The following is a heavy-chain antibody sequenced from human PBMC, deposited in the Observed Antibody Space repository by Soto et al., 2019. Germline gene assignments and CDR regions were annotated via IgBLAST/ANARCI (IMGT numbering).Heavy chain of an antibody. CDR3: ARHGLLWFGELSTFDY. CDR1: GGSISSSSYY. D-gene: IGHD3-10*01. Sequence: SETLSLTCTVSGGSISSSSYYWGWIRQPPGKGLEWIGSIYYSGSTYYNPSLKSRVTISVDTSKNQFSLKLSSVTAADTAVYYCARHGLLWFGELSTFDYWGQGTLVTVSS. J-gene: IGHJ4*02. CDR2: IYYSGST. V-gene: IGHV4-39*01.